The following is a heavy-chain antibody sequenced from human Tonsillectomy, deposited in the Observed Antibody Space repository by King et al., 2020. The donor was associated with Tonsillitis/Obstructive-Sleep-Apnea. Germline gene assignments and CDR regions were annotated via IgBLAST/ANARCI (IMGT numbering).Heavy chain of an antibody. CDR2: INHSGST. D-gene: IGHD2-15*01. Sequence: HVQLQQWGAGLLKPSETLSLTCAVYGGSFSGYYWSWIRQPPGKGLEWIGEINHSGSTNYNPSLKSRVTISVDTSKNQFSLKLSSVTAADTAVYYCARDAYWAEGLDYWGQGTLVTVSS. CDR1: GGSFSGYY. V-gene: IGHV4-34*01. CDR3: ARDAYWAEGLDY. J-gene: IGHJ4*02.